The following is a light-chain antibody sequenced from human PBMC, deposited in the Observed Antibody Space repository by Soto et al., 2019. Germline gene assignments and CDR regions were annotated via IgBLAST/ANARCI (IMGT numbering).Light chain of an antibody. V-gene: IGKV1-8*01. J-gene: IGKJ1*01. Sequence: RMTKKPSSLSASTGDRVTITCRASQAINNYLVWFQQKPGKAPKVLIYAASTLQTGVPSRFSGSGSGTDFILTINWLQSEDFATYYCQQYYDYPRTFGQRS. CDR2: AAS. CDR3: QQYYDYPRT. CDR1: QAINNY.